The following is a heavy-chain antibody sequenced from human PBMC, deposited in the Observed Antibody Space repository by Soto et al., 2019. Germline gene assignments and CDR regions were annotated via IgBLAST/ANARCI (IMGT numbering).Heavy chain of an antibody. D-gene: IGHD2-15*01. Sequence: GGSLRLSCAASGFTFSSYGMHWVRQAPGKGLEWVAVISYDGSNKYYADSVKGRFTISRDNSKNTLYLQMNSRRAEDTAVYYCARPLLADAFDIWGQGTMVTVSS. CDR3: ARPLLADAFDI. CDR2: ISYDGSNK. V-gene: IGHV3-30*03. J-gene: IGHJ3*02. CDR1: GFTFSSYG.